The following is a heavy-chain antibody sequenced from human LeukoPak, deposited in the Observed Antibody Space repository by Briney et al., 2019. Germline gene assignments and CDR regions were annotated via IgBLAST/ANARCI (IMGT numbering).Heavy chain of an antibody. CDR3: ARDSGGYDLRLVY. J-gene: IGHJ4*02. CDR1: GGSISNKY. Sequence: SETLSLTCTVSGGSISNKYWSWIRQPPGKGLEWIGYIYYSGSTNYNPSLKSRVTILVDTSKNQFSLKLSSVTAADTAVYYCARDSGGYDLRLVYWGQGTLVTVSS. CDR2: IYYSGST. D-gene: IGHD5-12*01. V-gene: IGHV4-59*01.